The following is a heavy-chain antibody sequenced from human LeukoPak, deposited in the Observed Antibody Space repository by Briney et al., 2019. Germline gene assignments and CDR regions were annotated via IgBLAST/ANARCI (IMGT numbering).Heavy chain of an antibody. Sequence: PGGSLRLSCAASGFAFSSYSMNWVRQAPGKGLEWVSSISSSSSYIYYADSVKGRFTISRDNAKNSPYLQMNSLRAKDTAVYYCARDLGFRAAGRGAHDAFDIWGQGTMVTVSS. D-gene: IGHD6-13*01. J-gene: IGHJ3*02. CDR1: GFAFSSYS. CDR2: ISSSSSYI. V-gene: IGHV3-21*04. CDR3: ARDLGFRAAGRGAHDAFDI.